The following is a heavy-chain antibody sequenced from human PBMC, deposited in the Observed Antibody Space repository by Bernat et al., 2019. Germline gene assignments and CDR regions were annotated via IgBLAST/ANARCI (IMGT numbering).Heavy chain of an antibody. CDR1: GFTFSNYA. D-gene: IGHD4-17*01. CDR2: ISGSGGST. Sequence: EEQLLESGGDLVQPGGSLRLSCAASGFTFSNYALSWVRQAPGKGLEWVSAISGSGGSTYYADSVKGRFTISRDNSKNTLYLQMNSLKTEDTAVYYCTRLNGDYWSDAFDIWGQGTMVTVSS. V-gene: IGHV3-23*01. J-gene: IGHJ3*02. CDR3: TRLNGDYWSDAFDI.